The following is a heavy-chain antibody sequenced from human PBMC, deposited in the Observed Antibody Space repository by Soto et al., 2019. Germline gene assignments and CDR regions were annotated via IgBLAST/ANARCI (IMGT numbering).Heavy chain of an antibody. CDR3: ARDRTGSRLTFDI. J-gene: IGHJ3*02. CDR2: MKPDGSEK. Sequence: GSLRLSCAASGFTVIIYLISWVRQAPGKGLEWVANMKPDGSEKYYVDSVKGRFTISRDNAKNSLYLQMNSLGAEDTAVYYCARDRTGSRLTFDIWGQGTVVTVSS. V-gene: IGHV3-7*01. D-gene: IGHD1-1*01. CDR1: GFTVIIYL.